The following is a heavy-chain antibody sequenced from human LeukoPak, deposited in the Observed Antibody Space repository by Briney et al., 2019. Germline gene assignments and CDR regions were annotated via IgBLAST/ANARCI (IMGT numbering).Heavy chain of an antibody. CDR1: GYTLTELS. Sequence: ASVKVSCKVSGYTLTELSMHWVRQAPGKGLEWMGGFDPEDGETIYAQKFQGRVTMTEGTSTDTAYMELSSLRSEDTAVYYCATDIVVVVAARGSAFDIWGQGTMVTVSS. V-gene: IGHV1-24*01. D-gene: IGHD2-15*01. J-gene: IGHJ3*02. CDR2: FDPEDGET. CDR3: ATDIVVVVAARGSAFDI.